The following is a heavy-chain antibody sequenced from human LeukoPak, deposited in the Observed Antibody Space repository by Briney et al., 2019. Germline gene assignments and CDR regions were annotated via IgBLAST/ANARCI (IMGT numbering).Heavy chain of an antibody. CDR1: GYTFTSYY. CDR2: INPNSGGT. D-gene: IGHD4-17*01. J-gene: IGHJ5*02. V-gene: IGHV1-2*02. CDR3: ARGASGVYTVTTSWFDL. Sequence: GASVKVSCKASGYTFTSYYMHWVRQAPGQGLEWMGWINPNSGGTNYAQKFQGRVTMTRDTSISTAYMELSRLRSDDTAVYYCARGASGVYTVTTSWFDLWGQGTLVTVSS.